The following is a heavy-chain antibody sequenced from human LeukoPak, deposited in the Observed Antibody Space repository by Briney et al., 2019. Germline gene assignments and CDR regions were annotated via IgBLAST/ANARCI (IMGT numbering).Heavy chain of an antibody. CDR3: ARGGYEFDY. V-gene: IGHV3-48*02. CDR1: GFTFSSYS. CDR2: ISSTSTTI. J-gene: IGHJ4*02. D-gene: IGHD5-12*01. Sequence: GGSLRLSCAASGFTFSSYSMNWVRQAPGKGLARVSYISSTSTTIYYADSVRGRFTISRDNAKNSLYLQMNRLRDEDTAVYYCARGGYEFDYWGQGTLVTVSS.